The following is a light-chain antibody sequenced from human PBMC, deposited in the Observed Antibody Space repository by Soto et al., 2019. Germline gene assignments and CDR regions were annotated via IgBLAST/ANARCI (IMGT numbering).Light chain of an antibody. V-gene: IGKV3-20*01. CDR3: QRYGSSPPHT. J-gene: IGKJ2*01. Sequence: EIVLTQSPGTLSLSPGEGATLSCRASQSVRNNYLAWYQQKPGQAPRLLISGASSRATGVPDRFRGSGSGTAFTLAISRLESEDFAVYYCQRYGSSPPHTFGQGTRLEIK. CDR1: QSVRNNY. CDR2: GAS.